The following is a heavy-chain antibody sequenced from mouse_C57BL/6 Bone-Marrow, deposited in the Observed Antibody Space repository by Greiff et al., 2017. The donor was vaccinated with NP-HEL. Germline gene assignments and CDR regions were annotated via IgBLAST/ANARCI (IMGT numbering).Heavy chain of an antibody. V-gene: IGHV1-69*01. CDR3: AREGHYYGSSYWYFDV. J-gene: IGHJ1*03. Sequence: QVQLQQPGAELVMPGASVKLSCKASGYTFTSYWMHWVKQRPGQGLEWIGEIDPSDSYTNYNQKFKGKSTLTVDKSSSTAYMQRSSLTSEDSAVYYCAREGHYYGSSYWYFDVWGTGTTVTVSS. CDR2: IDPSDSYT. CDR1: GYTFTSYW. D-gene: IGHD1-1*01.